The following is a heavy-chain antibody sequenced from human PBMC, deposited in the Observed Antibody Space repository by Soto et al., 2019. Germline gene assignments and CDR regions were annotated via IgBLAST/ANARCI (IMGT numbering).Heavy chain of an antibody. D-gene: IGHD7-27*01. CDR3: ARGPAGDKVEY. V-gene: IGHV4-30-4*01. CDR2: IYNSGST. Sequence: QVQLQESGPGLVEPSQTLSLTCTVSGGSISSVYYYWSWIRQPPGKGLEWIGHIYNSGSTYSNPSLKSRVTISVDTSKNQFSLNLSSVTATDTAVYYCARGPAGDKVEYWGQGTLVTVSS. CDR1: GGSISSVYYY. J-gene: IGHJ4*02.